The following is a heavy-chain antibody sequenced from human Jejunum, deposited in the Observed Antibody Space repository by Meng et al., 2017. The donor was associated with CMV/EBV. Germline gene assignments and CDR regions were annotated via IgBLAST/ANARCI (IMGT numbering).Heavy chain of an antibody. V-gene: IGHV1-2*06. D-gene: IGHD1-26*01. J-gene: IGHJ4*02. Sequence: KVSCKASGYTFIDYYMHWVLQAPGQGLEWMGRINPNSGGTIYAQKFQGRVTMTRDTSISTVYMELSSLRYDDTAVYFCSRGEWQLHYWGQGTLVTVSS. CDR3: SRGEWQLHY. CDR1: GYTFIDYY. CDR2: INPNSGGT.